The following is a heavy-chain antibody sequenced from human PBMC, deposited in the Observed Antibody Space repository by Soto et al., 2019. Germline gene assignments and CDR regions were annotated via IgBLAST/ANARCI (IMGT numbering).Heavy chain of an antibody. D-gene: IGHD2-15*01. Sequence: GGSLRLSCAASGFTFSSYSLNWVRQAPGTGLEWGSSISSSSSYIYYADSVKGRFTISRDNAKNSLYLQMNSLRAEDTAVYYCARRRVVCSGGSCYSVRDGMDVWGQGTTVTSP. CDR1: GFTFSSYS. CDR2: ISSSSSYI. CDR3: ARRRVVCSGGSCYSVRDGMDV. J-gene: IGHJ6*02. V-gene: IGHV3-21*01.